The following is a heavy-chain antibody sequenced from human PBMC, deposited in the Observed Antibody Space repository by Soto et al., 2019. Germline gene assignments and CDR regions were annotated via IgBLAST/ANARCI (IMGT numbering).Heavy chain of an antibody. CDR3: ARVSRGSCSS. J-gene: IGHJ5*02. CDR2: ISAYNGNT. D-gene: IGHD2-15*01. Sequence: GASVKVACMACGYTFTSYGISWVRQAPGQGLEWMGWISAYNGNTNYAQKLQGRFTMTTDTSTRTAYMELRSLRSDDTAVYYCARVSRGSCSSWGQGTLVTVSS. V-gene: IGHV1-18*01. CDR1: GYTFTSYG.